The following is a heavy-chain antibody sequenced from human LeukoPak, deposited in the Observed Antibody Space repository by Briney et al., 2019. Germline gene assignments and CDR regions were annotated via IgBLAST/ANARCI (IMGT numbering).Heavy chain of an antibody. Sequence: QPGGSLRLSCVASGFTFWNYAVGWVRQAPGKGPEWVSSIINTGTATYYADAVKGRFTISRDNSKNTLYLQMSTLRVEDTALYYCVKDRAYLRRGFDDWGQGTLATVSS. CDR1: GFTFWNYA. CDR3: VKDRAYLRRGFDD. D-gene: IGHD2-21*01. CDR2: IINTGTAT. J-gene: IGHJ4*02. V-gene: IGHV3-23*01.